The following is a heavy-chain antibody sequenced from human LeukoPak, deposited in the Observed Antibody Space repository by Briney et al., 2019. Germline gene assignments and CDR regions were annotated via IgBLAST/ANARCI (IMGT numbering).Heavy chain of an antibody. CDR3: VRGRLEMTYY. V-gene: IGHV3-74*01. Sequence: PGGSLRLSCAASGFTFSSYWMHWVRQVPGKGLVWVSRINSDESSTAYADSVKGRFTISRDNAKNTLYLQMNSLRAEDTAVYYCVRGRLEMTYYWGQGTLVTVSS. J-gene: IGHJ4*02. D-gene: IGHD5-24*01. CDR2: INSDESST. CDR1: GFTFSSYW.